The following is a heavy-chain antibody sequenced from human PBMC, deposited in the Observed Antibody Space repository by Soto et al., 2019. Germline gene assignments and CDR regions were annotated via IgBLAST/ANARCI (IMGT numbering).Heavy chain of an antibody. CDR1: GFTFSSFA. V-gene: IGHV3-23*01. J-gene: IGHJ6*02. D-gene: IGHD3-22*01. CDR3: AKKKYDSSGYSDV. CDR2: ISGTGDNT. Sequence: GGSLRLSCAASGFTFSSFAMSWVRQAPGKGLEWVSIISGTGDNTYYADSVKVRFTISRDNSKNTVYLQMNSLRAEDTAVYYCAKKKYDSSGYSDVWGQGTTVTSP.